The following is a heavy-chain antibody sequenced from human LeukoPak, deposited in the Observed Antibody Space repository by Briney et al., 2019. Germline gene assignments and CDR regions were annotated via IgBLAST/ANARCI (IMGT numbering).Heavy chain of an antibody. CDR1: DDSMRSDSYY. J-gene: IGHJ4*02. V-gene: IGHV4-39*01. CDR3: ASHNDMVRGVTPFDY. Sequence: PSETLSLTCAVSDDSMRSDSYYWGWTRQSPGKALEWIGSISNRGRTLYSPSLKSRVTISVDTSKNQFSLKLSSVTAADTAVYYCASHNDMVRGVTPFDYWGQGTLVTVSS. D-gene: IGHD3-10*01. CDR2: ISNRGRT.